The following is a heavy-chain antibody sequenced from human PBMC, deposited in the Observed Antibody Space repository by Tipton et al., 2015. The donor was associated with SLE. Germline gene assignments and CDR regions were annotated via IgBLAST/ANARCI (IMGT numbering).Heavy chain of an antibody. CDR2: IYYSGST. CDR1: GASITRSTYY. D-gene: IGHD2-8*01. V-gene: IGHV4-39*02. CDR3: ARRPPSYCTNGVCEV. J-gene: IGHJ4*02. Sequence: TLSLTCNVSGASITRSTYYWGWIRQPPGKGLEWIASIYYSGSTYYNPSLKNRVTISIDTSKNHFSLKLTSVTAADTAVYYCARRPPSYCTNGVCEVWGQGILVTVSS.